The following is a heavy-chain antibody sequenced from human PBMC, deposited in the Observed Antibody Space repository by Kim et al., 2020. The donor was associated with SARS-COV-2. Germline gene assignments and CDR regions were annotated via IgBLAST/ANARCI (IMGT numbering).Heavy chain of an antibody. Sequence: VNGRFTISRDRDNNKMYLQMQSLRAEDKAVYYCARPAYCGADGYYYFDCWGQGTLVTVSS. V-gene: IGHV3-21*01. J-gene: IGHJ4*02. D-gene: IGHD2-21*02. CDR3: ARPAYCGADGYYYFDC.